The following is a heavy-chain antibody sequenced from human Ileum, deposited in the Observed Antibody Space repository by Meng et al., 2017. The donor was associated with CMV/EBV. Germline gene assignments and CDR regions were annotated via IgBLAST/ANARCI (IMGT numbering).Heavy chain of an antibody. D-gene: IGHD3-10*02. CDR3: ARHYVGWSYYVDN. CDR2: ILYTGTT. Sequence: SETLSLTCTVSGGSIDTYYWSWFRHPPGKELEWIGHILYTGTTTYNPSLQSRVTISVDTSKNQYSLILNSVTAADTAVYYCARHYVGWSYYVDNWGPGTLVTVSS. J-gene: IGHJ4*02. CDR1: GGSIDTYY. V-gene: IGHV4-59*01.